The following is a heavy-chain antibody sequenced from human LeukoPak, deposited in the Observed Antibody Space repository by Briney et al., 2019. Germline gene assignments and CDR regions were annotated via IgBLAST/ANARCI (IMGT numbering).Heavy chain of an antibody. CDR1: GFTFNSYW. V-gene: IGHV3-7*01. J-gene: IGHJ4*02. D-gene: IGHD1-26*01. CDR3: ARVRERWSYVPPYFDY. Sequence: GGSLRLSCAASGFTFNSYWMNWVRQAPGKGLKWVANIKQDGAEKYYVDSVKGRFTISRDNAKSSLYLQMNSLRAEDTAVYYCARVRERWSYVPPYFDYWGQGTLVTVSS. CDR2: IKQDGAEK.